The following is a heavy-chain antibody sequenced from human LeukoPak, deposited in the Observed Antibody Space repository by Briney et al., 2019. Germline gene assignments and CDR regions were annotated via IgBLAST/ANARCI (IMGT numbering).Heavy chain of an antibody. Sequence: VASVKVSCKASGYTFTGYYMHWVRQAPGQGLEWMGWINPNSGGTNYAQKFQGRVTMTRDTSISTAYMELSRLRSDDTAVYYCARVFVVVTANNFDYWGQGTLVTVSS. J-gene: IGHJ4*02. CDR2: INPNSGGT. CDR1: GYTFTGYY. CDR3: ARVFVVVTANNFDY. D-gene: IGHD2-21*02. V-gene: IGHV1-2*02.